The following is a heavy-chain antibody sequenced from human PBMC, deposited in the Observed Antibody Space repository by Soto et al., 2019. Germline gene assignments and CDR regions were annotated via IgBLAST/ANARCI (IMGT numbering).Heavy chain of an antibody. CDR2: IVPVFPSV. CDR1: GGAFNNYA. Sequence: QVQLVQSGAEVKRPGSSVKVSCKASGGAFNNYAIYWVRQAPGQGLEWLGTIVPVFPSVYYAPRFQGRLTIPGDGPTYTVYMMLPSLKSEYTAVYYWAREMPPTAAPYFYSGPNVGGQGTSATVPS. J-gene: IGHJ6*02. CDR3: AREMPPTAAPYFYSGPNV. D-gene: IGHD2-21*02. V-gene: IGHV1-69*18.